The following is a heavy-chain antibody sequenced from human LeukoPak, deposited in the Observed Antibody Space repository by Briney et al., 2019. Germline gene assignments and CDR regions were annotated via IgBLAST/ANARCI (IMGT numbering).Heavy chain of an antibody. Sequence: GGSLRLSCAASGFTFSSYSMNWVRQSPGKGLEWVSYISGSSNTIYYADSLKGRFTISRDDAKNSLYLQMNSLRGEDTAVYYCARVSRIAYSSSWSLDYWGQGTLVTVSS. CDR2: ISGSSNTI. J-gene: IGHJ4*02. CDR3: ARVSRIAYSSSWSLDY. D-gene: IGHD6-13*01. CDR1: GFTFSSYS. V-gene: IGHV3-48*04.